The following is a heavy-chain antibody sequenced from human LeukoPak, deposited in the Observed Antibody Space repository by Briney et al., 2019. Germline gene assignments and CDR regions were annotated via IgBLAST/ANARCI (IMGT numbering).Heavy chain of an antibody. V-gene: IGHV1-2*02. CDR3: ARDGHYYDSSGYMNY. CDR1: GYTFTGYY. D-gene: IGHD3-22*01. Sequence: GASVKVSCKASGYTFTGYYMHWVRQAPGQGLEWMGWINPNSGGTNYAQKFQGRVTMTRDTSISTAYMELSRLRSDDTAVYYCARDGHYYDSSGYMNYWGQGTLVTVSS. CDR2: INPNSGGT. J-gene: IGHJ4*02.